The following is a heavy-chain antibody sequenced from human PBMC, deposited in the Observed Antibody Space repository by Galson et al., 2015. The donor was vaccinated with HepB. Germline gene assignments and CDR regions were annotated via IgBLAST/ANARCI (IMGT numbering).Heavy chain of an antibody. Sequence: SVKVSCKASGGTFSSYAISWVRQAPGQGLEWMGGIIPIFGTANYAQKFQGRVTITADESTSIAYMELSSLRSEDTAVYYCARDLWSYSSGFHPWGQGTLVTVSS. CDR3: ARDLWSYSSGFHP. CDR2: IIPIFGTA. J-gene: IGHJ5*02. D-gene: IGHD6-19*01. CDR1: GGTFSSYA. V-gene: IGHV1-69*13.